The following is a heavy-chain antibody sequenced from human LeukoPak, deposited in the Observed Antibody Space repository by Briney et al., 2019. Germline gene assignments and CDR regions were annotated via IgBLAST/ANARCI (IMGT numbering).Heavy chain of an antibody. CDR3: ARFSVAVAGKGVSREGDSDY. CDR2: ISYDGSNK. CDR1: GFTFSSYA. D-gene: IGHD6-19*01. J-gene: IGHJ4*02. V-gene: IGHV3-30-3*01. Sequence: PGRSLRLSCAASGFTFSSYAMHWVRQAPGKGLEWVAVISYDGSNKYYADSVKGRFTISRDNAKNSLYLQMNSLRAEDTAVYYCARFSVAVAGKGVSREGDSDYWGQGTLVTVSS.